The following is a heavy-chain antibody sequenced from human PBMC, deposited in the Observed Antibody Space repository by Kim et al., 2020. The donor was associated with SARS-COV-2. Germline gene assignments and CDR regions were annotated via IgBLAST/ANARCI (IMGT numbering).Heavy chain of an antibody. Sequence: GGSLRLSCAASGFSFSNYIMHWVRQAPGKGLEWVSSISSTSSYIYYADSMKGRFTISRDNTKNSLYLQMDSLRAEDTAVYYCAREYSSGPYNWFDPSGQGTLVPVSS. CDR2: ISSTSSYI. J-gene: IGHJ5*02. V-gene: IGHV3-21*01. CDR3: AREYSSGPYNWFDP. CDR1: GFSFSNYI. D-gene: IGHD3-22*01.